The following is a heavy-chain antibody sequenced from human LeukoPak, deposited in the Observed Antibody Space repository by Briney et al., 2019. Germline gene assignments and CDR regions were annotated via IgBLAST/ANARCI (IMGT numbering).Heavy chain of an antibody. Sequence: GGFLRLSFAASGFTFSNYPMAWVRQAPGEGLGWVSGISGRGDTIYYADSVKGRCTVSRDNSKNTLYLQMSSLRADDTAVYYCAKSLSQTPIDYWGQGTLVTVSS. J-gene: IGHJ4*02. CDR2: ISGRGDTI. CDR1: GFTFSNYP. CDR3: AKSLSQTPIDY. V-gene: IGHV3-23*01. D-gene: IGHD2-15*01.